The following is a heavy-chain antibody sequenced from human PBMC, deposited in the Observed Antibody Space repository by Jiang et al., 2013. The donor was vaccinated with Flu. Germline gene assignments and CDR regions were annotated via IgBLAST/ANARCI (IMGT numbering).Heavy chain of an antibody. V-gene: IGHV5-51*01. J-gene: IGHJ4*02. CDR2: IYPGDSDI. CDR1: GYSFRSYW. D-gene: IGHD6-19*01. Sequence: SLKISCKGSGYSFRSYWIGWVRQMPGKGLEWMGIIYPGDSDIRYGPSFEGQVTFSVDKSISTAYLQWSSLKASDTAIYYCARHTDGYTSGRYEGNNFDYWGQGTLVTVSS. CDR3: ARHTDGYTSGRYEGNNFDY.